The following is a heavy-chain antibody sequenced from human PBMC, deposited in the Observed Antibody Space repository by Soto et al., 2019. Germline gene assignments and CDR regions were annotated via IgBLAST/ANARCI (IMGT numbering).Heavy chain of an antibody. CDR2: IYYSGIT. CDR3: ARCISGYHYYSDY. V-gene: IGHV4-59*01. D-gene: IGHD3-22*01. CDR1: GGSISTYY. Sequence: PSETLSLTCTVSGGSISTYYWSWIRQPPGKGLEWIAYIYYSGITNSNPSLKSRLTISVDTSKTQFYLKLSSVTAADTAVYYCARCISGYHYYSDYRGHATLVTVSP. J-gene: IGHJ4*01.